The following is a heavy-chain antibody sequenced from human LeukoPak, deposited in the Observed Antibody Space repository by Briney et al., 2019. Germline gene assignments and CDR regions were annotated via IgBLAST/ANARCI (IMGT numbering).Heavy chain of an antibody. D-gene: IGHD3-22*01. Sequence: ASVKVSCRISGYTLTEFSMNWVRQAPGKGLEWMGGFDPEDGEIIYAQKFQGRVTMTEDTSTDTAYMELSSLRSEDTAMYYCATVEREYFDTSGYFDYWGQGTLVTVSS. CDR3: ATVEREYFDTSGYFDY. J-gene: IGHJ4*02. CDR1: GYTLTEFS. V-gene: IGHV1-24*01. CDR2: FDPEDGEI.